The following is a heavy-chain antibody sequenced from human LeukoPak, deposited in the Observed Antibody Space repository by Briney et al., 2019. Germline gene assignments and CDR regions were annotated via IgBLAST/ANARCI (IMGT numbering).Heavy chain of an antibody. Sequence: PGGSLRLSCAASGFTFSSYAMSWVRQAPGKGLEWVPAISGSGGSTYYADSVKGRFTISRDNSKNTLYLQMNSLRAEDTAVYYCAKGGYCSSTSCLGYFDYWGQGTLVTVSS. CDR3: AKGGYCSSTSCLGYFDY. CDR2: ISGSGGST. CDR1: GFTFSSYA. J-gene: IGHJ4*02. V-gene: IGHV3-23*01. D-gene: IGHD2-2*03.